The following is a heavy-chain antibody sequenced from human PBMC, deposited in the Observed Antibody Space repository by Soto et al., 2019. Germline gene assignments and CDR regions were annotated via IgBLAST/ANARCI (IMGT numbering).Heavy chain of an antibody. Sequence: QVQLVQSGAEVKKPGSSVKVSCKASGGTFSSYAISWVRQAPGQGLEWMGGIIPIFGTANFAQQFQGRVTITADESTSTAYMELSSLRSEDMAVYYCARTEDDILTGYFDYWGQGTLVTVSS. CDR2: IIPIFGTA. CDR1: GGTFSSYA. V-gene: IGHV1-69*01. D-gene: IGHD3-9*01. J-gene: IGHJ4*02. CDR3: ARTEDDILTGYFDY.